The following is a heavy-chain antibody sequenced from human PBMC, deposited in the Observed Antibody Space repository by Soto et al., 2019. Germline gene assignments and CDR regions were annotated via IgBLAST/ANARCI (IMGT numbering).Heavy chain of an antibody. CDR3: ARDKSPTAIVVRMEGMDV. Sequence: SETLSLTCTVSGGSISSGGYYRSWIRQHPGKGLEWIGYIYYSGSTYYNPSLKSRVTISVDTSKNQFSLKLSSVTAADTAVYYCARDKSPTAIVVRMEGMDVWGQGTTVTVSS. J-gene: IGHJ6*02. D-gene: IGHD2-15*01. V-gene: IGHV4-31*03. CDR1: GGSISSGGYY. CDR2: IYYSGST.